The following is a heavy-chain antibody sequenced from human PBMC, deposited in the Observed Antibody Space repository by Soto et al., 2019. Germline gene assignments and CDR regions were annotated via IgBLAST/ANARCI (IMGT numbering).Heavy chain of an antibody. D-gene: IGHD3-3*01. V-gene: IGHV3-13*01. CDR2: IGTAGDT. CDR3: ARGITIFGVVIAFDI. J-gene: IGHJ3*02. CDR1: GFTFSSYD. Sequence: WGSLRLSCAASGFTFSSYDMHWVRQATGKGLEWVSAIGTAGDTYYPGSVKGRFTISRENAKNSLYLQMNSLRAGDTAVYYCARGITIFGVVIAFDIWGQGTMVTVSS.